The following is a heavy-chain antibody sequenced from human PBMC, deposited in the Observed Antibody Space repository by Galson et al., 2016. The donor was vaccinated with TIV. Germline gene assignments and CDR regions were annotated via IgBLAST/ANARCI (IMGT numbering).Heavy chain of an antibody. D-gene: IGHD3-22*01. CDR2: LSGSGGRT. J-gene: IGHJ4*02. V-gene: IGHV3-23*01. CDR3: AKDRFSSGSFFDS. Sequence: SLRLSCAASGFKSDNYAMTWVRQAPGKGLEWVSALSGSGGRTYYAESVKGRFTISRDNSKNIVFLHMRSLRADDTATSYCAKDRFSSGSFFDSWGQGTLVTVSS. CDR1: GFKSDNYA.